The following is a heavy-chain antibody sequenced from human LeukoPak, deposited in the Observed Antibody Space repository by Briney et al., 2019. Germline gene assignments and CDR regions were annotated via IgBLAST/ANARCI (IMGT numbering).Heavy chain of an antibody. Sequence: SETLSLTCAVYGGSFSGYYWSWIRQPPGKGLKWIGEINHSGSTNYNPSLKSRVIISVDTSKNQFSLKLSSVTAADTAVYYCARWGSGWYYFDYWGQGTLVTVSS. V-gene: IGHV4-34*01. D-gene: IGHD6-19*01. CDR2: INHSGST. CDR3: ARWGSGWYYFDY. J-gene: IGHJ4*02. CDR1: GGSFSGYY.